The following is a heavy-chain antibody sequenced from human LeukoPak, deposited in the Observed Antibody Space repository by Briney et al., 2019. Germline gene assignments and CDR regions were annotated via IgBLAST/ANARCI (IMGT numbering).Heavy chain of an antibody. V-gene: IGHV4-59*01. D-gene: IGHD6-6*01. CDR1: GGSISSYY. CDR3: TRGAVAARPSDKQKYNWFDP. CDR2: IYYSGST. J-gene: IGHJ5*02. Sequence: SETLALTCTVSGGSISSYYWIWIRQPPGKGLEWIGYIYYSGSTNYNPSLKSRVTISVDASKIQCTLKLSSETAADTAVYYCTRGAVAARPSDKQKYNWFDPWGQGTRVTVSS.